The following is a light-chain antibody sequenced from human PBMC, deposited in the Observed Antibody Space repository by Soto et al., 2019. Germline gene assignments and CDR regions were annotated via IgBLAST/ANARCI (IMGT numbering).Light chain of an antibody. CDR1: WSNIGNNA. Sequence: QSVLTRPPSVSEAPRQRVTISCSGSWSNIGNNAVSWYQQLPGKAPKLLIYYDDLLSSGVSDRFSGSKSGTSASLAISGLQSEDEADYYCAVWDDNLNGVVFGGGTMVTVL. CDR3: AVWDDNLNGVV. V-gene: IGLV1-36*01. CDR2: YDD. J-gene: IGLJ2*01.